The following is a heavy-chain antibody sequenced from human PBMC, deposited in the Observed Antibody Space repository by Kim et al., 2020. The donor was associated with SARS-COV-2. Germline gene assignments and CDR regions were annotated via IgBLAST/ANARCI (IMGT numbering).Heavy chain of an antibody. Sequence: ASVKVSCKASGYTFTSYAMHWVRQAPGQRLEWMGWINAGNGNTKYSQKFQGRVTITRDTSASTAYMELSSLRSEDTAVYYCARVFSQIAGYSRENWFDPWGQGTLVTVSS. D-gene: IGHD6-13*01. V-gene: IGHV1-3*01. CDR3: ARVFSQIAGYSRENWFDP. J-gene: IGHJ5*02. CDR2: INAGNGNT. CDR1: GYTFTSYA.